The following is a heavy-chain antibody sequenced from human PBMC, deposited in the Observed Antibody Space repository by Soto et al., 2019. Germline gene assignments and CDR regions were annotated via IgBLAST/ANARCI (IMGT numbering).Heavy chain of an antibody. J-gene: IGHJ4*02. D-gene: IGHD2-2*03. CDR1: GFTFSSYA. V-gene: IGHV3-23*01. CDR2: IRGSGGST. Sequence: EVQLLESGGGLVQPGGSLRLSCAASGFTFSSYAMSWVRQAPGKGLEWVSAIRGSGGSTYYADSVKGRFTISRDNSKNTLYLQMNSLRAEDTAVYYCAKDLDIVVVPAAPPSLVPDYWGQGTLVTVYS. CDR3: AKDLDIVVVPAAPPSLVPDY.